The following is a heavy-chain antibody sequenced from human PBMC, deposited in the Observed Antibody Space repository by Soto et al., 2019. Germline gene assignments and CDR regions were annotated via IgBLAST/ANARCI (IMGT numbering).Heavy chain of an antibody. J-gene: IGHJ4*01. CDR2: IIPIFGTA. CDR1: GGTFSSYA. CDR3: ASEGGGSCVGY. V-gene: IGHV1-69*12. D-gene: IGHD2-15*01. Sequence: QVQLVQSGAEVKKPGSSVKVSCKASGGTFSSYAISWVRQAPGQGLEWMGGIIPIFGTANYAQKFQGRVRITEADYTSTPHMELSSLRSEDTAVYCCASEGGGSCVGYWGHGTLVTVSS.